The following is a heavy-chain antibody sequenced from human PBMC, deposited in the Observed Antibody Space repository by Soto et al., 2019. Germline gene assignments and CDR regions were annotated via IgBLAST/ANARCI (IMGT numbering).Heavy chain of an antibody. Sequence: SQTLSLTCTITGDSVSSNSAGWSWVRQSPSRGLEWLGRTYYRSKWYYEYAVSVRGRITINPDTSKNQYSLQLNSVTPEDTAVYFCARGEQYSGRIFDYWGQGTLVTVSS. CDR3: ARGEQYSGRIFDY. D-gene: IGHD1-26*01. CDR1: GDSVSSNSAG. CDR2: TYYRSKWYY. V-gene: IGHV6-1*01. J-gene: IGHJ4*01.